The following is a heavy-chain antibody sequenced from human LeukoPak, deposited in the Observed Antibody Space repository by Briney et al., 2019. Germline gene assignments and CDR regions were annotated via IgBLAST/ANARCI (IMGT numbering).Heavy chain of an antibody. D-gene: IGHD5-24*01. CDR3: ARPRDGYNLVAFDI. J-gene: IGHJ3*02. V-gene: IGHV3-21*01. Sequence: GGSLRLSCAASGFTFSTYSMNWVRQAPRKGLEWVSCITSSSTIYYADSVKGRFTISRDNAKNSLYLQMNSLRAEDTAVYYCARPRDGYNLVAFDIWGQGTMVTVSS. CDR1: GFTFSTYS. CDR2: ITSSSTI.